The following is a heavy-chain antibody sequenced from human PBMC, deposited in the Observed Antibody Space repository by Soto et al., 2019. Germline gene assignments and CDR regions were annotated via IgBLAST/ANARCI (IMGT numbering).Heavy chain of an antibody. J-gene: IGHJ6*02. Sequence: PGGSLRLSCAASGLTFSSYWMSWVRQAPGKGLEWVANIKQDGSEKYYVDSVKGRFTISRDNAKNSLYLQMNSLRAEDTAVYYCARDPVTMISTSATRKKGRHYYYYGMDVWGQGTTVTVSS. CDR3: ARDPVTMISTSATRKKGRHYYYYGMDV. CDR1: GLTFSSYW. D-gene: IGHD3-22*01. CDR2: IKQDGSEK. V-gene: IGHV3-7*05.